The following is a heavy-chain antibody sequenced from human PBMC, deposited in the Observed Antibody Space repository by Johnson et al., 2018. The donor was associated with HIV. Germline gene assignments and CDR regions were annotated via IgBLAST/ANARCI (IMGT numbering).Heavy chain of an antibody. CDR3: AREDGIQLWPRGAFDI. J-gene: IGHJ3*02. Sequence: QVQLVESGGGVVQSGRSLRLSCAASGFTLSNYGMHWVRQAPDKGQEWMTLIRYDGSNKYYADSVKGRLTISSDNSKNTLYLQMTSLRSEDTAVYYCAREDGIQLWPRGAFDIWGQGTMVTVSS. V-gene: IGHV3-33*01. CDR2: IRYDGSNK. D-gene: IGHD5-18*01. CDR1: GFTLSNYG.